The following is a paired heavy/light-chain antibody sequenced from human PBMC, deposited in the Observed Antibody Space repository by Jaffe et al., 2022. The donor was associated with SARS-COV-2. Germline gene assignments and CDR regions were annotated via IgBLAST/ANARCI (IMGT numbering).Light chain of an antibody. Sequence: ETVLTQSPDTLSLSPGERATLSCRASQTISSNHFGWYQQKPGQTPKLLIYGASNRATGIPDRFSGSGSGTDFTLTISRLEPEDFAVYYCQQSKSFGQGTRVEIK. CDR3: QQSKS. CDR1: QTISSNH. CDR2: GAS. V-gene: IGKV3-20*01. J-gene: IGKJ1*01.
Heavy chain of an antibody. J-gene: IGHJ6*03. CDR3: ARRGYTHSRTISDYFYYMDV. CDR1: GYTFTDYY. V-gene: IGHV1-46*04. CDR2: INPSSGSA. Sequence: QVQLVQSGAEVKKPGASVKISCKASGYTFTDYYMHWVRQAPGQGLEWVGIINPSSGSATWAQKLEGRVTMTRDTSTSTAYMELSSLRSEDTAVYYCARRGYTHSRTISDYFYYMDVWGKGATVTVSS. D-gene: IGHD5-12*01.